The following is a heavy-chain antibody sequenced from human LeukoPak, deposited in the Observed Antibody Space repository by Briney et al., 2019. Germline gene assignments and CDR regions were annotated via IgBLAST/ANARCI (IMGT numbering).Heavy chain of an antibody. J-gene: IGHJ2*01. CDR2: IIPIFDTS. V-gene: IGHV1-69*13. D-gene: IGHD1/OR15-1a*01. Sequence: SVKVSCKASGGTFSSYAITWVRQAPGQGLEWMGGIIPIFDTSNSAQNFQGRVTFTADESTSTAFMELSSLRSEDTAVYHCARGAINKYFDLWGRGTMVTVSS. CDR3: ARGAINKYFDL. CDR1: GGTFSSYA.